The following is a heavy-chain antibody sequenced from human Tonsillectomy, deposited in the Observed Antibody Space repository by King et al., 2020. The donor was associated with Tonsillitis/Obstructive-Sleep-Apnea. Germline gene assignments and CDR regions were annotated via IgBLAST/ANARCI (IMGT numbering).Heavy chain of an antibody. CDR2: IIGSGNEK. Sequence: VQLVESGGGLVQPGGSLRLSCAASGFTFRNSAMSWVRQDPGERVEWVSAIIGSGNEKYYADSVRGRFSISRDTSKNTLYLQLNSLRADDTALYYCAKEGPGGQQLIWVDSWGQGTLVTVSS. V-gene: IGHV3-23*04. CDR3: AKEGPGGQQLIWVDS. D-gene: IGHD6-13*01. CDR1: GFTFRNSA. J-gene: IGHJ4*02.